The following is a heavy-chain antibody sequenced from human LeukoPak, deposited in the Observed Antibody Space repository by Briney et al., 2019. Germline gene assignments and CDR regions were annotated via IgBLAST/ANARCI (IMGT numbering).Heavy chain of an antibody. Sequence: SETLSLTCAVYGGSFSGYYWSWIRQPPGKGLEWIGEINHSGSTNYNPSLKSRVTISVDTSKNQFSLKLSSVTAADTAVYYCARKLAADGREFDYWGQGTLVTVSS. J-gene: IGHJ4*02. D-gene: IGHD6-25*01. CDR1: GGSFSGYY. CDR2: INHSGST. V-gene: IGHV4-34*01. CDR3: ARKLAADGREFDY.